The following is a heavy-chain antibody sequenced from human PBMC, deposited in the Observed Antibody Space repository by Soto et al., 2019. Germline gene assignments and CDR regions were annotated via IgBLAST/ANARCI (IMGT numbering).Heavy chain of an antibody. CDR3: ARAPNINPTSPSVFDP. J-gene: IGHJ5*02. V-gene: IGHV4-34*01. CDR2: INHSGST. Sequence: SETLSLTCAVYGGSFSGYYWSWIRQPPGKGLEWIGEINHSGSTNYNPSLKSRVTISVDTSKNQFSLKLSSVTAADTAVYYCARAPNINPTSPSVFDPWGQGTLVTVSS. CDR1: GGSFSGYY.